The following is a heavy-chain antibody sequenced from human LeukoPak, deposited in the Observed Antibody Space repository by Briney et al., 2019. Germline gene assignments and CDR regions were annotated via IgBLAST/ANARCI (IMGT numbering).Heavy chain of an antibody. Sequence: SETLSLTCTVSGYSISSDYYWGWIRQPPGKGLEWIGSIYHSGSTNYNPSLKSRVTISVDTSKNQFSLKLSSVTAADTAVYYCARVAAAAGIGWFDPWGQGTLVTVSS. J-gene: IGHJ5*02. D-gene: IGHD6-13*01. CDR2: IYHSGST. V-gene: IGHV4-38-2*02. CDR3: ARVAAAAGIGWFDP. CDR1: GYSISSDYY.